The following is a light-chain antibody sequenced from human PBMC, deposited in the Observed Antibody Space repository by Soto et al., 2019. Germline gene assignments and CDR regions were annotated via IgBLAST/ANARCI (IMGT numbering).Light chain of an antibody. J-gene: IGKJ1*01. CDR2: GVS. Sequence: EIVLTQSPGTLSLSPGERATLSCRASQSVSNSYLAWYQQKPGQAPSLLIYGVSNRATGIPDRFSGSGSGTDFTLTIYKLEPEDFAVYYCQQYDNSPWTFGQGTKVEVK. CDR1: QSVSNSY. CDR3: QQYDNSPWT. V-gene: IGKV3-20*01.